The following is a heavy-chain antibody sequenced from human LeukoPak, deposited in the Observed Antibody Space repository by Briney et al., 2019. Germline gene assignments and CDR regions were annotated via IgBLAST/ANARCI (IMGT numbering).Heavy chain of an antibody. CDR2: INPNSGGT. V-gene: IGHV1-2*02. CDR1: GYTFTGYY. D-gene: IGHD3-9*01. Sequence: ASVKVSCKASGYTFTGYYMHWVRQAPGQGLEWMGWINPNSGGTNYAQKFQGRVTMTRDTSISTAYMELSRLRSDDTAVYYCAREELRSFDWPGDELQHWGQGTLVTVSS. J-gene: IGHJ1*01. CDR3: AREELRSFDWPGDELQH.